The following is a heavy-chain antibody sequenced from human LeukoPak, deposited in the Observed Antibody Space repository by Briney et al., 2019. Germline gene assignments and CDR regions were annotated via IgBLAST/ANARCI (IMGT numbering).Heavy chain of an antibody. CDR3: ARDTPVVSFDY. Sequence: GGSLRLSCAASGFTFSSYSMHWVRQAPGKGLVWVSRINSDGSSTSYADSVKGRFTISRDNAKNTLYLQMNSLRVEDTAVYYCARDTPVVSFDYWGQGTLVTVSS. CDR1: GFTFSSYS. CDR2: INSDGSST. V-gene: IGHV3-74*01. D-gene: IGHD2-15*01. J-gene: IGHJ4*02.